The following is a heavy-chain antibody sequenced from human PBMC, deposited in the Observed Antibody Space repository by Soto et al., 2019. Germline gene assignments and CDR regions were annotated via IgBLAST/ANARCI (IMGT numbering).Heavy chain of an antibody. CDR1: GGSFSGYY. CDR3: ARGPTFIVVVPAAMYYFDY. V-gene: IGHV4-34*01. D-gene: IGHD2-2*01. Sequence: QVQLQQWGAGLLKPSETLSLTCAVYGGSFSGYYWSWIRQPPGKGLEWIGEINHSGSTNYNPSLKSRVTISVDTSKNQFSLKLSSVTAADTTVYYCARGPTFIVVVPAAMYYFDYWGQGTLVTVSS. J-gene: IGHJ4*02. CDR2: INHSGST.